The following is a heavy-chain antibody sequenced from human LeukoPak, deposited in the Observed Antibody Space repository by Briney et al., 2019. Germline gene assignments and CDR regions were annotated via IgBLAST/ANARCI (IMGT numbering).Heavy chain of an antibody. CDR2: INPYSGDT. D-gene: IGHD2-15*01. J-gene: IGHJ3*02. V-gene: IGHV1-2*02. Sequence: ASMKVSSKTSGYTFTTYFIHWVRQAPGQGLEWMGGINPYSGDTKYAQKFQGRVTMTRDKFISTAYMELSRLMSDDTAVYYCARYWAEPAATDDAFDIWGQGTMVVVSS. CDR1: GYTFTTYF. CDR3: ARYWAEPAATDDAFDI.